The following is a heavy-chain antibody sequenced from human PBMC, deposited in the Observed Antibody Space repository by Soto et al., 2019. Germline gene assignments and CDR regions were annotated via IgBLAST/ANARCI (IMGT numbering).Heavy chain of an antibody. J-gene: IGHJ6*02. CDR3: ARGRPYGMDV. CDR1: GFTFGSYW. CDR2: IDSDGSST. Sequence: EVQLVESGGGLVQTGGSLRVSCAASGFTFGSYWMNWVRQAPGKGLVWVSRIDSDGSSTTYADSVKGRFTTSRDNAKNTLYLQMSSLRVEDTSVYYCARGRPYGMDVWGQGTKVTVS. V-gene: IGHV3-74*01.